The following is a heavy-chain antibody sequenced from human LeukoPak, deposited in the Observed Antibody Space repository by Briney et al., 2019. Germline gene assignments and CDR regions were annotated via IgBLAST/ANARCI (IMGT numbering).Heavy chain of an antibody. CDR2: ISYSGNT. Sequence: SETLSLTCTVAGGSISPYYWSWIRQPPGKGLEWIGYISYSGNTNYNPSLKSRVTMSVDTSKNQFSLRLTSVTAADTAVYYCASPRSDGYCRDGFGFWGQGTTVTVSS. CDR3: ASPRSDGYCRDGFGF. D-gene: IGHD3-22*01. J-gene: IGHJ3*01. V-gene: IGHV4-59*01. CDR1: GGSISPYY.